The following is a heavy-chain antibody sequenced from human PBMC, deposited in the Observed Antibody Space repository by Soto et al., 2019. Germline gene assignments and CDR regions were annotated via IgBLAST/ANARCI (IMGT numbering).Heavy chain of an antibody. CDR2: IYYSGST. J-gene: IGHJ4*02. CDR3: AKGQNSGTYRFYFDY. D-gene: IGHD1-26*01. Sequence: LSLTCTVSGGSISSGGYYWSWIRQHPGKGLEWIGYIYYSGSTYYNPSLKSRVTISVDTSKNQFSLKLSSVTAADTAVYHCAKGQNSGTYRFYFDYWGQGALVTVSS. V-gene: IGHV4-31*03. CDR1: GGSISSGGYY.